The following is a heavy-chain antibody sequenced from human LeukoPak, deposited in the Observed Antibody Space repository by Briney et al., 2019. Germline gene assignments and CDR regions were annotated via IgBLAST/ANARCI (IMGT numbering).Heavy chain of an antibody. V-gene: IGHV4-59*01. Sequence: SETLSLTCTVSGGSISSYYWSWIRQPPGKGLEWIGYIYYSGSTNYNPSLKSRVTISVDTSKNQFSLKLSSVTAADTAVYYCARATHGGSLNYYYYGMDVWGQGTTVTASS. CDR3: ARATHGGSLNYYYYGMDV. CDR2: IYYSGST. D-gene: IGHD2-8*01. J-gene: IGHJ6*02. CDR1: GGSISSYY.